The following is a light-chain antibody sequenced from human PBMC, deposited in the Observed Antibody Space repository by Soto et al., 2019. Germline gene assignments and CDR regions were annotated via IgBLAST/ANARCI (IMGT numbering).Light chain of an antibody. V-gene: IGKV3-20*01. Sequence: EVVLTQSPGTLSLSPGERATLSCRASQSVGSSYLAWYQQKPGQAPRVLIYGTSSRATGIPDRFSGSGSGTDFTLTINRLEPEDFAVYYCQLYGISPHFGQGTRLEIK. CDR1: QSVGSSY. J-gene: IGKJ5*01. CDR2: GTS. CDR3: QLYGISPH.